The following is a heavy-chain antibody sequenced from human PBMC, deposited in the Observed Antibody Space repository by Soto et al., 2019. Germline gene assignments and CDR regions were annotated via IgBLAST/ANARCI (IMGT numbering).Heavy chain of an antibody. CDR3: ASAELYDYVWRSPIAY. J-gene: IGHJ4*02. CDR2: IKEDGSEK. V-gene: IGHV3-7*01. D-gene: IGHD3-16*01. Sequence: GGSLSLSCAASGFTFSHYWMRWVRQAPGKGLECVASIKEDGSEKDYVDSVKGRFTIPRDNAKNTLYLQMNSLRAEDTAVYYCASAELYDYVWRSPIAYCGQGILVTVSS. CDR1: GFTFSHYW.